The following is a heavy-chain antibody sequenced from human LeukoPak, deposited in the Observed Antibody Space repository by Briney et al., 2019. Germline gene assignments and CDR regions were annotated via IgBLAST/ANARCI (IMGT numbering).Heavy chain of an antibody. CDR1: GFTFDDYA. D-gene: IGHD3-10*01. J-gene: IGHJ4*02. V-gene: IGHV3-9*01. CDR3: AGKGVTMVRGVTGSDY. Sequence: GGSLRLSCAASGFTFDDYAVHWVRQTPGKGLEWVSGISWNSGVIGYADSVKGRFTISRDNSKNTLYLQMNSLRAEDTAVYYCAGKGVTMVRGVTGSDYWGQGTLVTVSS. CDR2: ISWNSGVI.